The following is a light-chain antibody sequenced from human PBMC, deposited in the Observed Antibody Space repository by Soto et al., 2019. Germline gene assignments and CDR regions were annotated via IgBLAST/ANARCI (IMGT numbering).Light chain of an antibody. CDR1: QSIDTRY. V-gene: IGKV3-20*01. CDR3: QQYFGSSWT. Sequence: EIVLTQSPGTLSSSPGERATLSCRASQSIDTRYLAWYQHKPGQAPRLLIYATSSRATGIPDRFGGSGCGTEFTLTINRLEPEDFAVYYCQQYFGSSWTFGQGTKVDIK. CDR2: ATS. J-gene: IGKJ1*01.